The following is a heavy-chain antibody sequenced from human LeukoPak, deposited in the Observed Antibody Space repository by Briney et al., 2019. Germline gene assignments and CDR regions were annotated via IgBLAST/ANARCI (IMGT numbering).Heavy chain of an antibody. V-gene: IGHV1-46*01. D-gene: IGHD6-19*01. J-gene: IGHJ4*02. CDR2: INPSGGST. CDR1: GYTFTSYY. CDR3: ARRMAVAGTTLGFDY. Sequence: GASVKVSCTASGYTFTSYYMHWVRQAPGQGLEWMGLINPSGGSTSYAQTVQGRVTMTRDTSTSTVYMELSSLRSEDTAVYYCARRMAVAGTTLGFDYWGQGTLVTVSS.